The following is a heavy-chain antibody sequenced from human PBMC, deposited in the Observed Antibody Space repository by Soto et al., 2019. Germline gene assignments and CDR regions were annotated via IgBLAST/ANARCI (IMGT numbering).Heavy chain of an antibody. CDR1: GYSFTSYW. CDR3: ARHIGIAARPGYYYYYMDV. Sequence: PGESLKISCKGSGYSFTSYWIGWVRQMPGKGLEWMGIIYPGDSDTRYSPSFQGQVTISADKSISTAYLQWSSLKASDTAMYYCARHIGIAARPGYYYYYMDVWGKGTTVTVSS. CDR2: IYPGDSDT. D-gene: IGHD6-6*01. J-gene: IGHJ6*03. V-gene: IGHV5-51*01.